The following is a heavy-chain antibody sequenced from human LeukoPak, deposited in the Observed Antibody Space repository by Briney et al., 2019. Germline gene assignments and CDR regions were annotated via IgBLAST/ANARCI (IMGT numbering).Heavy chain of an antibody. D-gene: IGHD2-2*02. J-gene: IGHJ6*02. V-gene: IGHV4-34*01. CDR2: INHSGST. CDR1: GGSFSGYY. Sequence: PSETLSLTCAVYGGSFSGYYWSWIRQPPGKGLEWIGEINHSGSTNYNPSLKSRVTISVDTSKNQFSLKLSSVTAADTAVYYCARGSVVPAAIPGRRAYYYGMDVWGQGTTVTVSS. CDR3: ARGSVVPAAIPGRRAYYYGMDV.